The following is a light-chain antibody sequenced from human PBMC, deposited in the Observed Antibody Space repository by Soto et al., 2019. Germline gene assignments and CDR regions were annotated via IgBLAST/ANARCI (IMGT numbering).Light chain of an antibody. CDR1: HSVSNK. V-gene: IGKV3-15*01. Sequence: EIVMTQSPATLSVSPGERVTLSCRASHSVSNKLGWFQQKPGQAPRLLIYGASTRATGIPARFNGSGSGPAFILTISSLQSEDFAVYYCQQYNSWPLTFGQGTKVEIK. J-gene: IGKJ1*01. CDR3: QQYNSWPLT. CDR2: GAS.